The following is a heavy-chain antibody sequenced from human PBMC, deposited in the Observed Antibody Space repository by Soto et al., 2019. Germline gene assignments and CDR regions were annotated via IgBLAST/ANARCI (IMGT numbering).Heavy chain of an antibody. CDR2: VYYSGRT. Sequence: QVQLQESGPGLVKPSETLSLNCTVSGGSVSSGSYYWSWIRQPPGKGLEWIGYVYYSGRTKYNPSRKSRVTISLDTSKNQSPLKLSSVNAADTAVYYCARVRSSGDSLGYWGQGTLVTVSS. CDR3: ARVRSSGDSLGY. CDR1: GGSVSSGSYY. D-gene: IGHD3-22*01. V-gene: IGHV4-61*01. J-gene: IGHJ4*02.